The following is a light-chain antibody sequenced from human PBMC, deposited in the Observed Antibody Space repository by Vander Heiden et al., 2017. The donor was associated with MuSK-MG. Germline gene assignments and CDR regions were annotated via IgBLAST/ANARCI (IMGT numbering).Light chain of an antibody. CDR1: QTSSSY. V-gene: IGKV1-39*01. CDR2: AAS. J-gene: IGKJ1*01. Sequence: DIQMTQSPSSLSASVGDSVTITCRASQTSSSYLTWYQQKPGKAPKLLIYAASSFQSGVPSRFSGSGSGTDFTLTISSLKPEDFATYYCQQSYSHPWTFGQGTKVEIK. CDR3: QQSYSHPWT.